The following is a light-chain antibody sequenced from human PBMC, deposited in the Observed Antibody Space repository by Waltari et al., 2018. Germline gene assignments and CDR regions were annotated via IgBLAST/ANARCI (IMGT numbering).Light chain of an antibody. CDR3: QQSYTTFWT. V-gene: IGKV1-39*01. Sequence: DIQMTQSPSPLFASVGDRVTITCRGSQLISTSLTWHQQKPGAPPKLLIYGASNLQSGVPSRFTGRGAGTNFTLTISSLQPEVFATYFCQQSYTTFWTFGQGTKVEVK. CDR1: QLISTS. CDR2: GAS. J-gene: IGKJ1*01.